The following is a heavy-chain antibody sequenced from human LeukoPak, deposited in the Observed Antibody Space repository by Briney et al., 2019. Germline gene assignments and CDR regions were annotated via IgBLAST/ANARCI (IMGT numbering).Heavy chain of an antibody. Sequence: SETLSLTCTVSGGSISSYFWSWIRRPPGKGLEWIGYFYYSGSTSYNPSLKSRGTISVDTSKNQFSLKLRSVTAADTAVYYCATHGENSLYRFDYWGQGTLLTVSS. J-gene: IGHJ4*02. D-gene: IGHD3-10*01. CDR3: ATHGENSLYRFDY. CDR1: GGSISSYF. CDR2: FYYSGST. V-gene: IGHV4-59*08.